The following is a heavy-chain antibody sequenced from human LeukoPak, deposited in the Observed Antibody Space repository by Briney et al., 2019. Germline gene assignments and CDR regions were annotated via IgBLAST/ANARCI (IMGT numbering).Heavy chain of an antibody. V-gene: IGHV1-24*01. Sequence: APVKVSCKVSGYTLTELLMQSVRQAPGNQLEWMGGFDPEDGETIYAQKFQGRVTVIENTSTDTAYMELSRLRCEDTAVYYCSTVNYLGFCWFDPWGQGTLVTVSS. CDR1: GYTLTELL. J-gene: IGHJ5*02. CDR3: STVNYLGFCWFDP. D-gene: IGHD1-7*01. CDR2: FDPEDGET.